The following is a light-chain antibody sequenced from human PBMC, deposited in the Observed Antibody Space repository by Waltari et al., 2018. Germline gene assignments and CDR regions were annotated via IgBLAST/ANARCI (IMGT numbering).Light chain of an antibody. Sequence: QSALTQPRSVTGSPGQSVTISCTGITHDFDASKYVSWFQQHPGSSPKLLIFDISDRPSGVPDRFSGSKSANTASLTISGLQPEDEATYFCCSFRGSYTYVFGPGTSVTV. V-gene: IGLV2-11*01. CDR3: CSFRGSYTYV. CDR1: THDFDASKY. J-gene: IGLJ1*01. CDR2: DIS.